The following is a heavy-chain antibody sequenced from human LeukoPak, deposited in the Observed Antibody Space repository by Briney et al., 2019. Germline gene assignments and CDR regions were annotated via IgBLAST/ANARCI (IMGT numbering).Heavy chain of an antibody. J-gene: IGHJ4*01. D-gene: IGHD2-15*01. CDR3: ARDCGSGGCDY. CDR2: ISGGGGST. Sequence: PGGSLRLSCAASGFTFSSYAMSWVRQAPGMGLEWVSAISGGGGSTYYADSVKGRFTISRDNAKNTVYLQMNSLRTEDTAVYYCARDCGSGGCDYWGQGTLVTVSS. V-gene: IGHV3-23*01. CDR1: GFTFSSYA.